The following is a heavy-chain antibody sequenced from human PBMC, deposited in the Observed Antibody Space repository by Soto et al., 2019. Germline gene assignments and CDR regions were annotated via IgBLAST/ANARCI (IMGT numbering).Heavy chain of an antibody. CDR3: AREQLRGTFDI. CDR2: MNPNSGNT. Sequence: ASVKVSCKASGYTFTSYDINWVRQATGQGLEWMGWMNPNSGNTGYAQKFQGRVTMTRDTSISTAYMELSSLTSEDTAVYYCAREQLRGTFDIWGQGTMVTVSS. J-gene: IGHJ3*02. V-gene: IGHV1-8*01. CDR1: GYTFTSYD. D-gene: IGHD1-26*01.